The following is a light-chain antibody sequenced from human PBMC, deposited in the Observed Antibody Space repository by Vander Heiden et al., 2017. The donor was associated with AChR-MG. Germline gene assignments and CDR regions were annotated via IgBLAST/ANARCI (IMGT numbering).Light chain of an antibody. CDR1: QGISSY. Sequence: DIQFTQSPSFLSASVGDRVTITCRASQGISSYLAWYQQKPGKAPKLLIYAASTLQSGVPSRFSGSGSGTEFTLTISSLQPEDFATYYCQQLNSYPFATFGQGTKLEIK. J-gene: IGKJ2*01. CDR3: QQLNSYPFAT. CDR2: AAS. V-gene: IGKV1-9*01.